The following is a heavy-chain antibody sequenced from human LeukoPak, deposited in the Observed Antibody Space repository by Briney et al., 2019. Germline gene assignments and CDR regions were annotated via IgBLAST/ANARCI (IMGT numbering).Heavy chain of an antibody. CDR3: ARYHYDSGGYPYYFDY. CDR2: IYSGGST. Sequence: GGSLRLSCAASGFTFSSYEMNWVRQAPGQGLEWVSVIYSGGSTYYADSVKGRFTISRDISKNTVFLQLNSLRAEDTAVYYCARYHYDSGGYPYYFDYWGQGTLVAVSS. D-gene: IGHD3-22*01. V-gene: IGHV3-53*01. J-gene: IGHJ4*02. CDR1: GFTFSSYE.